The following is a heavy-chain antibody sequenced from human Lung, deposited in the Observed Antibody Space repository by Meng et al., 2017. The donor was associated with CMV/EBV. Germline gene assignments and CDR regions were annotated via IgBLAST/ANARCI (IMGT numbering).Heavy chain of an antibody. J-gene: IGHJ6*02. CDR1: GFTFSSFA. CDR3: ARDSSSSYYYYGMDV. D-gene: IGHD6-6*01. CDR2: MSYDGGNK. Sequence: GESLKISCAASGFTFSSFAMHWVRQAPGKGLEWVAVMSYDGGNKYYADSVMGRFTISRDNSKSALYLQMNSLRAEDTAVYYCARDSSSSYYYYGMDVWGQGTTVTVSS. V-gene: IGHV3-30-3*01.